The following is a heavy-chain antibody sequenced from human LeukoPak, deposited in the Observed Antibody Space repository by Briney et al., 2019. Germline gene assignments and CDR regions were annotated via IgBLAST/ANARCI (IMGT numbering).Heavy chain of an antibody. CDR2: IYYSGST. CDR1: GGSISSYY. D-gene: IGHD6-13*01. V-gene: IGHV4-59*12. J-gene: IGHJ4*02. CDR3: ARDSRLRAAAGN. Sequence: SETLSLTCTVSGGSISSYYWSWIRQPPGKGLEWIGYIYYSGSTNYNPSLKSRVTISVDTSKNQFSLKLSSVTAADTAVYYCARDSRLRAAAGNWGQGTLVTVSS.